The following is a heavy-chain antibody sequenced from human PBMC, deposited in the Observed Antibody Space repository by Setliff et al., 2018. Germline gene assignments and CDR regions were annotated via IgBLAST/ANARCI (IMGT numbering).Heavy chain of an antibody. J-gene: IGHJ5*01. CDR3: AREVPGYSGALDF. CDR1: GYTFTSFF. D-gene: IGHD5-12*01. V-gene: IGHV1-2*02. CDR2: INSNSGST. Sequence: ASVKVSCKASGYTFTSFFLQWVRQAPGQGLEWLGWINSNSGSTTYAQKFQGRVTMTRDTAINTVYMELKSLTSDDPAVYYCAREVPGYSGALDFWGRGTLVTVSS.